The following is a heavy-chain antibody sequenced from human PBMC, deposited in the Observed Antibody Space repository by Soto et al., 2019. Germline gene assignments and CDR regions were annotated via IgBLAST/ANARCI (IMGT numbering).Heavy chain of an antibody. CDR2: ISSSSSYI. V-gene: IGHV3-21*01. J-gene: IGHJ4*02. CDR3: ATSTSEATPFYY. Sequence: GGSLRLSCAASGFTFSSYSMNWVRQAPGKGLEWVSSISSSSSYIYYADSVKGRFTISRDNAKNSLYLQMNSLRAEDTAVYYCATSTSEATPFYYWGQGTLVTVSS. CDR1: GFTFSSYS. D-gene: IGHD1-1*01.